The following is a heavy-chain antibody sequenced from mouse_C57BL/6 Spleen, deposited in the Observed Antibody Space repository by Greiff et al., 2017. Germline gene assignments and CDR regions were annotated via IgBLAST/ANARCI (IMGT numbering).Heavy chain of an antibody. D-gene: IGHD1-1*01. Sequence: QVTLKESGPGLVAPSQSLSITCTVSGFSLTSYGVHWVRQPPGKGLEWLVVIWSDGSTTYNSALKSRLSISKDNSKSQVFLKMNSLQTDDTAMYYCARHGEGYGSSPYYYAMDYWGQGTSVTVSS. CDR1: GFSLTSYG. V-gene: IGHV2-6-1*01. CDR2: IWSDGST. J-gene: IGHJ4*01. CDR3: ARHGEGYGSSPYYYAMDY.